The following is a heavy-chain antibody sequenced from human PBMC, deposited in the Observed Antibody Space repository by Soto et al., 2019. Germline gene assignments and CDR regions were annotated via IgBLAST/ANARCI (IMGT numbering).Heavy chain of an antibody. Sequence: QVQLVESGGGVVQPGRSLRLSCAASGFTFSSYGMHWVRQAPGKGLEWVAVISYDGSNKYYADSVKGRFTISRDNSKNTLYLQMNSLRAEDTDVYYCAKLAVYGDYGLPLDYWGQGTLVTVSS. CDR3: AKLAVYGDYGLPLDY. CDR2: ISYDGSNK. V-gene: IGHV3-30*18. D-gene: IGHD4-17*01. CDR1: GFTFSSYG. J-gene: IGHJ4*02.